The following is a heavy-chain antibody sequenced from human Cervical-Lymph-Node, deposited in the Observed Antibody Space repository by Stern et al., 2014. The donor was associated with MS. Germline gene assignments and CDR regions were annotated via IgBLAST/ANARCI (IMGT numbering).Heavy chain of an antibody. D-gene: IGHD3-9*01. V-gene: IGHV4-59*01. Sequence: VQLVESGPGLVKPSETLSLTCTVSGGSIPDYFWTWIRPPPGKTLEWIGNVYYRGDPYSNPSLTSRVTISVDTSKKQVSLKLRSVTAADTAVYFCVRRSDWFDYWGQGILVTVSS. CDR2: VYYRGDP. CDR1: GGSIPDYF. CDR3: VRRSDWFDY. J-gene: IGHJ4*02.